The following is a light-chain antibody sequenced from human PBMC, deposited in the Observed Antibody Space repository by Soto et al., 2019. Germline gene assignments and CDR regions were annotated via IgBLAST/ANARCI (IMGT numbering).Light chain of an antibody. V-gene: IGKV3-11*01. CDR3: QQRSSWPPT. CDR1: QTLSNSF. CDR2: GAS. Sequence: EIVLSKSPGTLPLSPGERATLSCRASQTLSNSFIAWYQQKPGQAPRLLIYGASTRATGVPARFSGSGSGTDFTLTISSLEPEDFAVYYCQQRSSWPPTFGQGTRLEIK. J-gene: IGKJ5*01.